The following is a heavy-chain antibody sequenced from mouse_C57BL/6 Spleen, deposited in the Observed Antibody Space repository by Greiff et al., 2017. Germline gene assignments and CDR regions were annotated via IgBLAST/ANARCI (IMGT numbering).Heavy chain of an antibody. CDR3: ARSTTVVETLFDY. CDR2: IWRGGST. Sequence: QVQLQQSGPGLVQPSQSLSITCTVSGFSLTSYGVHWVRQSPGKGLEWLGVIWRGGSTDYNAAFISRLSIIKDKSKSQVFFKMNILQADDTAIYYWARSTTVVETLFDYWGQGTTLTVSS. CDR1: GFSLTSYG. J-gene: IGHJ2*01. D-gene: IGHD1-1*01. V-gene: IGHV2-2*01.